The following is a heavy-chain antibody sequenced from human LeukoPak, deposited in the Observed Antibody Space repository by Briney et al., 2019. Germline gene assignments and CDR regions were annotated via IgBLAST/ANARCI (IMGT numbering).Heavy chain of an antibody. CDR1: GGSISSGSYY. CDR2: INHSGST. CDR3: ARARATVTINWFDP. J-gene: IGHJ5*02. V-gene: IGHV4-39*07. D-gene: IGHD4-17*01. Sequence: SETLSLTCTVSGGSISSGSYYWSWIRQPPGKGLEWIGEINHSGSTNYNPSLKSRVTISVDTSKNQFSLKLSSVTAADTAVYYCARARATVTINWFDPWGQGTLVTVSS.